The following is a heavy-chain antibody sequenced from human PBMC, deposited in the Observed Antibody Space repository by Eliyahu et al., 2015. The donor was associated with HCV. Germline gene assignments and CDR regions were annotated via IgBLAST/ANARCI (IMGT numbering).Heavy chain of an antibody. CDR3: ARDFGTPPGGNFHFY. Sequence: QVQLVQSAAEVKKPGSSVXVSCKASGDTFNNYAINWVRQAPGQRLEWVGGIIPIFGTASYAQKFRGRVTISADLSTSTAYMELGSLTSEDTALYYCARDFGTPPGGNFHFYWGQGTLVTVSS. CDR1: GDTFNNYA. J-gene: IGHJ4*02. D-gene: IGHD4-23*01. CDR2: IIPIFGTA. V-gene: IGHV1-69*01.